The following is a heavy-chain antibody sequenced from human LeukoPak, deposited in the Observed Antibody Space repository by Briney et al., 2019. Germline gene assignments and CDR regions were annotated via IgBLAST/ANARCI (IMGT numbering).Heavy chain of an antibody. CDR1: GSSFTSYW. V-gene: IGHV5-51*01. CDR2: IYPGDCDT. D-gene: IGHD3-10*01. CDR3: ARQTGNWFDP. Sequence: GAALKISFKGSGSSFTSYWIGWVRPMPGKGMEWMGIIYPGDCDTRYTPSFQGQVTISADKSISTAYLQWSSLKASDTAMYYCARQTGNWFDPWGQGTLVTVSS. J-gene: IGHJ5*02.